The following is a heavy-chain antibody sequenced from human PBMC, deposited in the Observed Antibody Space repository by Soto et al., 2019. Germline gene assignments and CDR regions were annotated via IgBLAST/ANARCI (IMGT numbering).Heavy chain of an antibody. CDR2: ITSKSTYI. J-gene: IGHJ5*01. V-gene: IGHV3-21*06. CDR1: GFTFRDYS. D-gene: IGHD2-8*01. Sequence: EVQLVESGGGLVKPGGSLRLSCAASGFTFRDYSLNWVRQAPGKGLEWVSSITSKSTYIYYADSVKGRFTISRDNAKSSLYLQMDSLRADDTAVYFCASSGVAALDSWGQGTLVTVSS. CDR3: ASSGVAALDS.